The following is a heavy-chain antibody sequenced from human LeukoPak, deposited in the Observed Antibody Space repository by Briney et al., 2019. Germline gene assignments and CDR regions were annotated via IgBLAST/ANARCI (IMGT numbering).Heavy chain of an antibody. J-gene: IGHJ4*02. CDR1: GYTFTSYD. CDR2: RNPNSGNT. CDR3: KQKTAYEILTGYLN. V-gene: IGHV1-8*01. D-gene: IGHD3-9*01. Sequence: GASVKVCCKASGYTFTSYDINRARQATGQGLEWMGWRNPNSGNTGYAQKFQGRVTMTRNTSISTAYMELSSLRSEDTAVYFFKQKTAYEILTGYLNWGQGTLVTVSS.